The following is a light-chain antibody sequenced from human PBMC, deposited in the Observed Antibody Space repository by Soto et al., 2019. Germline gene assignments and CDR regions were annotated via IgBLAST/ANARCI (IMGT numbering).Light chain of an antibody. CDR3: QQYGDSPPT. Sequence: EIVLTQSPGTLSLSPGERATLSCRASQSVSSTYLAWYQHIPGQAPRLLIYGSSTRATGVPDRFSGSGSGTDFNLTITRLEPEDFAVYFCQQYGDSPPTFGQGTKVEI. CDR2: GSS. V-gene: IGKV3-20*01. J-gene: IGKJ1*01. CDR1: QSVSSTY.